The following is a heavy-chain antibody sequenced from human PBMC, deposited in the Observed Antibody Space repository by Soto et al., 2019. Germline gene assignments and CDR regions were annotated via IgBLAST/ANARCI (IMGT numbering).Heavy chain of an antibody. CDR3: ARGDIVVVPAAIPDAFDI. CDR1: GVSISSYC. CDR2: IYYSGST. V-gene: IGHV4-59*01. J-gene: IGHJ3*02. D-gene: IGHD2-2*01. Sequence: SETLSLTCTVSGVSISSYCWSWIRQPPGKGLEWIGYIYYSGSTNYNPSLKSRVTISVDTSKNQFSLKLSSVTAADTAVYYCARGDIVVVPAAIPDAFDIWGQGTMVTV.